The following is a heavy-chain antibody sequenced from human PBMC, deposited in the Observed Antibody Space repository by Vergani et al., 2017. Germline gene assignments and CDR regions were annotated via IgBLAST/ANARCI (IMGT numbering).Heavy chain of an antibody. J-gene: IGHJ3*02. CDR3: CSPGHSDAFDI. CDR1: GFTFSNYD. Sequence: SCAASGFTFSNYDIHWVRQAPGKGLEWVAFIRYDGNNKYYADSVKGRFTISRDNSKNTLYLQMNSLRAEDTAVYYCCSPGHSDAFDIWGQGTMVTVSS. D-gene: IGHD1-14*01. CDR2: IRYDGNNK. V-gene: IGHV3-30*02.